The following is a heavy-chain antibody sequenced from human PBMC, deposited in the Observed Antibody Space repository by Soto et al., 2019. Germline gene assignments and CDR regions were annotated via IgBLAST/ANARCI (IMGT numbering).Heavy chain of an antibody. CDR1: GYTFTSYG. Sequence: GASVTVSCKASGYTFTSYGISWVRQAPGQGLEWMGWISAYNGNTNYAQKLQGRVTMTTDTSTSTAYMELRSLRSDDTAVYYCARWVDCSGGSCYPNWFDPWGQGTLVTVSS. CDR2: ISAYNGNT. J-gene: IGHJ5*02. CDR3: ARWVDCSGGSCYPNWFDP. D-gene: IGHD2-15*01. V-gene: IGHV1-18*04.